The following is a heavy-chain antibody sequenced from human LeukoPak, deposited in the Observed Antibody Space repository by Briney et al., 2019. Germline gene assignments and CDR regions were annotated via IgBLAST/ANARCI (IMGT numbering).Heavy chain of an antibody. Sequence: GGSLRLSCAASGFTFSSYAMSWVRQAPGKGLEWVSAISGSGGSTYYADSVKGRFTISRDNSKNTLYLQMNSLRAEDTAVYYCAKDWDPNSGYGLYFDYWGQGTLVTVSS. CDR1: GFTFSSYA. V-gene: IGHV3-23*01. CDR2: ISGSGGST. CDR3: AKDWDPNSGYGLYFDY. D-gene: IGHD5-12*01. J-gene: IGHJ4*02.